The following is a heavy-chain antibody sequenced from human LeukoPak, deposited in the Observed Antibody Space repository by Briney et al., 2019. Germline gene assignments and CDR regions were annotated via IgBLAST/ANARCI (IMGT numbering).Heavy chain of an antibody. Sequence: GASVKVSCKASGYTFTGYYMHWVRQAPGQGLEWMGWINPNSGGTNYAQKFQGRVTMTKDTSISTAYMEVSRLRSDDTAVYYCAREEAGIAVAATVLFDYWGQGTLVTVSS. D-gene: IGHD6-19*01. CDR2: INPNSGGT. CDR1: GYTFTGYY. J-gene: IGHJ4*02. CDR3: AREEAGIAVAATVLFDY. V-gene: IGHV1-2*02.